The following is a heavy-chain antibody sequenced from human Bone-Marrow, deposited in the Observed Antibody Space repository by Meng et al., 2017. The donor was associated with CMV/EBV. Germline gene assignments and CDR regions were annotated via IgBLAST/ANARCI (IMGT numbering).Heavy chain of an antibody. V-gene: IGHV3-48*01. Sequence: GESLKISCAASGFTFSKYNMTWVRQAPGKGLEWVSDICSSSSTIYYADSVKGRFTISRDKSKNTLYLQMNSLRAEDTAVYYCARADHTANVTFHYGMDVWGQGTMVTVSS. J-gene: IGHJ6*02. CDR3: ARADHTANVTFHYGMDV. CDR2: ICSSSSTI. D-gene: IGHD5-18*01. CDR1: GFTFSKYN.